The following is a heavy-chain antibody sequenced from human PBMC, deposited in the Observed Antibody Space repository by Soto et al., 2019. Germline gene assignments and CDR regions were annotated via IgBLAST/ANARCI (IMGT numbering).Heavy chain of an antibody. CDR1: GGSISSSNW. CDR3: ARDRYCGGDCYGDAFGS. CDR2: IYHSGST. D-gene: IGHD2-21*02. J-gene: IGHJ3*02. Sequence: SETLSLTCAVSGGSISSSNWWSWVRQPPGKGLEWIGEIYHSGSTNYNPSLKSRVTISVDKSKNQFSLKLSSVTAADTAVYYCARDRYCGGDCYGDAFGSWGQGTMVTVSS. V-gene: IGHV4-4*02.